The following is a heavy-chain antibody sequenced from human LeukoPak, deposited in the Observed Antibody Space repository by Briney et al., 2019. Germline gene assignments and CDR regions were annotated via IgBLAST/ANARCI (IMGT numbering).Heavy chain of an antibody. V-gene: IGHV3-30*02. D-gene: IGHD5-18*01. CDR1: GFTFSSFG. CDR2: IRYDGSYK. CDR3: AKGRAPGYSYGSPPGDY. J-gene: IGHJ4*02. Sequence: PGGSLRLSCAASGFTFSSFGMHWVRQAPGKGLEWVAFIRYDGSYKYYADSVKGRFTISRDNSKNTLYLQMNSLRAEDTAVYYCAKGRAPGYSYGSPPGDYWGQGTLVTVSS.